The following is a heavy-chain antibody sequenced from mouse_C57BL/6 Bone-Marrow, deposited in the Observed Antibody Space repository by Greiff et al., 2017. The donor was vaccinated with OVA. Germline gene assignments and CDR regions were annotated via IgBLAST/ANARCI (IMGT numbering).Heavy chain of an antibody. Sequence: EVKLMESVAELVRPGASVKLSCTASGFNIKNTYMHWVKQRPEQGLEWIGRIDPANDNTKYAPKFQGKATMTADTSSNTAYLQLSSLSSEDTAVYCGARGNFGSSVYAMDYWGQGAS. CDR3: ARGNFGSSVYAMDY. J-gene: IGHJ4*01. V-gene: IGHV14-3*01. D-gene: IGHD1-1*01. CDR2: IDPANDNT. CDR1: GFNIKNTY.